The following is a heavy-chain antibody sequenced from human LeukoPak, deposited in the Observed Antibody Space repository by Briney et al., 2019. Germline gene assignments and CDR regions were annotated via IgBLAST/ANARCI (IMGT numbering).Heavy chain of an antibody. Sequence: PGGSLRLSCAASGFTFSSYSMNWVRQAPGKGLEWVSSISSSSSYIYYADSVKGRFTISRDNAKNSLYLQMNSLRAEDTAVYYWAKESSSSSWYNYNWFAPGGQEPLVPVSS. CDR2: ISSSSSYI. D-gene: IGHD6-13*01. V-gene: IGHV3-21*01. J-gene: IGHJ5*02. CDR1: GFTFSSYS. CDR3: AKESSSSSWYNYNWFAP.